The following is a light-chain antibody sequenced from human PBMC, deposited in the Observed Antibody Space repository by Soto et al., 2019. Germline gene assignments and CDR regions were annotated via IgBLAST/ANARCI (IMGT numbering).Light chain of an antibody. CDR3: QQLNSHPPVT. J-gene: IGKJ5*01. CDR2: AAS. CDR1: QGISSY. V-gene: IGKV1-9*01. Sequence: DIQLTQSPSFLSASVGDRVTITCRASQGISSYLAWYQQKPGKAPKLLIYAASTLQSGVPSRFNGSGSGTEFTLTISSLQPEDFATYYCQQLNSHPPVTFGQGTRLEIK.